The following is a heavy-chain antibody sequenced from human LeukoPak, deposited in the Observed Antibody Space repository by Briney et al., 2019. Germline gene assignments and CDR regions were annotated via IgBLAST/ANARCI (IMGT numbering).Heavy chain of an antibody. CDR2: ISYGGSTK. D-gene: IGHD2-2*01. CDR1: GFTFSSYV. V-gene: IGHV3-30*04. CDR3: ARCRASGGYHRGLDV. J-gene: IGHJ6*02. Sequence: PGGSLRLSCVASGFTFSSYVIHWVRQAPGKGLEWVTVISYGGSTKNDADSVKGRFTISRDNSKNTVFLEMNSLRRADTAVSSGARCRASGGYHRGLDVWGRGTTVTVSS.